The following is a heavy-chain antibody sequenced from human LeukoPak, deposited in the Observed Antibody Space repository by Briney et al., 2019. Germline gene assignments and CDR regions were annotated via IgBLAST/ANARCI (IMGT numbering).Heavy chain of an antibody. CDR2: INPNSGGT. Sequence: ASVKVSCKASGYTFTVYYMHWVRQAPGQGLEWMGWINPNSGGTNYAQKFQGRVTMTRDTSISTAYMELTSLTSDDTAVYYCARDNSVGETAWWFDPWGQGTLVTVSS. J-gene: IGHJ5*02. V-gene: IGHV1-2*02. CDR1: GYTFTVYY. D-gene: IGHD1-26*01. CDR3: ARDNSVGETAWWFDP.